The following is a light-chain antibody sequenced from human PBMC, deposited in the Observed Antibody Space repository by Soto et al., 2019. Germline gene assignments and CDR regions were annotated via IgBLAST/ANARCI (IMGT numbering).Light chain of an antibody. Sequence: QSALTQPASVSGSPGQSITISCTGTSIDVGGYNYVSWYQQHPGKAPKLMIYDVSNRPSGVSNRFSGSKSGNTASLTISGRQAEDEADYYCSSYTSSSTLVFGGGTKLTVL. CDR2: DVS. V-gene: IGLV2-14*01. J-gene: IGLJ2*01. CDR3: SSYTSSSTLV. CDR1: SIDVGGYNY.